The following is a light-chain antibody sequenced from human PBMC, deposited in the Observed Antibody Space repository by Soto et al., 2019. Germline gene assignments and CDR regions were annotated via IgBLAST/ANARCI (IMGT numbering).Light chain of an antibody. CDR2: YDS. V-gene: IGLV3-21*04. CDR3: PVCDSSRDQRGV. Sequence: SYELTQPPSVSVAPGKTARITCGGNNIGSKSEHWYQQKPAQAPVLVIYYDSDRPSGIPERFSGSNSGNTATLTISRVEAGDEADYYCPVCDSSRDQRGVFGRGTQLTVL. J-gene: IGLJ2*01. CDR1: NIGSKS.